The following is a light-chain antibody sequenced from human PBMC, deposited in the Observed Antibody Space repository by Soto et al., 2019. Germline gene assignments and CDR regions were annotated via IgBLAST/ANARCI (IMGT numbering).Light chain of an antibody. J-gene: IGKJ1*01. CDR3: PQYKNWPPWT. V-gene: IGKV3-15*01. CDR1: QSVSDN. Sequence: EIVMTQSPAALSVSPGERATLSCRASQSVSDNLAWYQQKPGQAPRLLIFGTSTRATGIPARFSGSGYGTEFTLTISSLQSEDFAVYYCPQYKNWPPWTFGQGTKVEIK. CDR2: GTS.